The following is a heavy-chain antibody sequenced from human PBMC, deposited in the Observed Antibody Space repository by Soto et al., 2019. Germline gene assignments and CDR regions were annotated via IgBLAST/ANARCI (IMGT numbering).Heavy chain of an antibody. V-gene: IGHV4-39*01. J-gene: IGHJ6*02. CDR2: IYYSGST. CDR1: GGSISSSSYY. CDR3: ASGGVGATTSVHLYYYYGMDV. Sequence: SETLSLTCTVSGGSISSSSYYWGWIRQPPGKGLEWIGSIYYSGSTYYNPSLKSRVTISVDTSKNQFSLRLSSVTAADTAVYYCASGGVGATTSVHLYYYYGMDVWGQGTTVTVSS. D-gene: IGHD1-26*01.